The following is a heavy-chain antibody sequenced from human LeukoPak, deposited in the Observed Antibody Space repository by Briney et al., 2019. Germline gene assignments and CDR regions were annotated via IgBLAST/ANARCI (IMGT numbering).Heavy chain of an antibody. D-gene: IGHD3-3*01. CDR1: GFSFYNYG. Sequence: GGSLRLSCAASGFSFYNYGMHWVRQAPGKGLEWVAVISYDGDNKYYADSVKGRFTISRDNSKKTLFLQMTSLRAEDAAVYYCAKDSSGSGFWSDYSPYYFDYWGQGTLVTVSS. CDR3: AKDSSGSGFWSDYSPYYFDY. V-gene: IGHV3-30*18. J-gene: IGHJ4*02. CDR2: ISYDGDNK.